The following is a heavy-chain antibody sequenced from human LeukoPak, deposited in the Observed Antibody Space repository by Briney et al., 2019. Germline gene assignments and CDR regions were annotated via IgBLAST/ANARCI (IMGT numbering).Heavy chain of an antibody. CDR3: ARVKTELLWSGDIYYFDY. Sequence: ASVKVSCKASGYTFTGYYMHWVRQAPGQGLEWMGWINPNSGGTNYAQKFQGRVTMTRDTSISTAYMELSRLRSDDTAVYYCARVKTELLWSGDIYYFDYWGQGTLVTVSS. CDR2: INPNSGGT. V-gene: IGHV1-2*02. J-gene: IGHJ4*02. D-gene: IGHD3-10*01. CDR1: GYTFTGYY.